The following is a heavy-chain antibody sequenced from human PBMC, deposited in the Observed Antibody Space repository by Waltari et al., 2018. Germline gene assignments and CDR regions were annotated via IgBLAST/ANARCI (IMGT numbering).Heavy chain of an antibody. Sequence: QVQLQESGPGVVKPSETLSLTCTVPGGSVSNYYWAWTRKPAGKGLEWIGRIYSGGDTHYNPSFKSRITISVDTSTNQFSLTVTSVTAADTAFYYCVRARVSAQTSMGGFFDPWGQGIEVTVSS. V-gene: IGHV4-4*07. J-gene: IGHJ5*02. D-gene: IGHD5-18*01. CDR1: GGSVSNYY. CDR3: VRARVSAQTSMGGFFDP. CDR2: IYSGGDT.